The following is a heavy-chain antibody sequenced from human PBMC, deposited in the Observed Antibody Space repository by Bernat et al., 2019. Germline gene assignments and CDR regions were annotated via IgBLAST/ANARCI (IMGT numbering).Heavy chain of an antibody. CDR1: GFTFSSYS. CDR3: ARPPLREFLEWSTLPWFDP. D-gene: IGHD3-3*01. V-gene: IGHV3-21*01. J-gene: IGHJ5*02. CDR2: ISSSSSYI. Sequence: EVQLVESGGGLVKPGGSLRLSCAASGFTFSSYSMNWVRQAPGKGLEWVSSISSSSSYIYYADSVKCRFSISRDNAKNSLYLQMNSLRAEDTAVYYCARPPLREFLEWSTLPWFDPWGQGTLVTVSS.